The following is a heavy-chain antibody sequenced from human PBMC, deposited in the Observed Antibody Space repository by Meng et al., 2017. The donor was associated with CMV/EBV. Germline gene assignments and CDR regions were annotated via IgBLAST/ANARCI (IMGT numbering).Heavy chain of an antibody. Sequence: LSWAVSGFTVSNYWMYWVRQTPGKGLVCVARIKTDGSTTEYADSVKGRFTISRDNGRNTLYLQMNSLRGEDTAVYFCVSGLVGTRNYWAQGTLVTVSS. D-gene: IGHD1-14*01. CDR2: IKTDGSTT. CDR3: VSGLVGTRNY. V-gene: IGHV3-74*03. J-gene: IGHJ4*02. CDR1: GFTVSNYW.